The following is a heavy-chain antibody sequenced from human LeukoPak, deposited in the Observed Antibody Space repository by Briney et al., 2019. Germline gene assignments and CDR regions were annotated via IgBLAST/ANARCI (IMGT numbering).Heavy chain of an antibody. D-gene: IGHD1-26*01. CDR1: GFTFSGSA. J-gene: IGHJ3*02. CDR2: IRSKANSYAT. Sequence: PGGSLRLSCAASGFTFSGSAMHWVRQASGKGLEWVGRIRSKANSYATAYAASVKGRSTISRDDSKNTAYLQMNSLKTEDTAVYYCTRRGPWELLSAFDIWGQGTMVTVSS. V-gene: IGHV3-73*01. CDR3: TRRGPWELLSAFDI.